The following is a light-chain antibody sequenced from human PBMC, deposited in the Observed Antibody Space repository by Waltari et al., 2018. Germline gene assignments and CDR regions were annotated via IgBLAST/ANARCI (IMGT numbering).Light chain of an antibody. CDR3: QQVKSYPLT. CDR2: AAS. V-gene: IGKV1-9*01. J-gene: IGKJ4*01. CDR1: QGINTY. Sequence: IQFTQSPSSLSASVADRVTITCRASQGINTYLAWYQQKPGKAPNLLLYAASTLQSGVPSRFNGSGSGTEFTLTISSLQPEDFATYCCQQVKSYPLTFGGGTTVEIK.